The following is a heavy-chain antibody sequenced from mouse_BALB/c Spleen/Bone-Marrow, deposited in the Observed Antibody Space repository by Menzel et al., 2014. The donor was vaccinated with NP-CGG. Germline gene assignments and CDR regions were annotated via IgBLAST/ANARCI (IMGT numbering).Heavy chain of an antibody. CDR1: GYYITRDSA. V-gene: IGHV3-2*02. CDR2: ISYSGST. CDR3: ARNDSDVVYADY. Sequence: SRPDLVPPSQSMSLACTVTGYYITRDSAWHWLRPFPGNKLEWMGYISYSGSTSYNPSLKSRISITRATSKNQFFLQLNAVTTEDTTTYDCARNDSDVVYADYWIQGGTRTGSA. D-gene: IGHD1-1*02. J-gene: IGHJ2*01.